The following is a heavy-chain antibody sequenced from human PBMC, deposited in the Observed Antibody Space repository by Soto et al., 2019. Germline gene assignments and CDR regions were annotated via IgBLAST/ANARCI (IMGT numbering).Heavy chain of an antibody. CDR1: GFTFSNYA. J-gene: IGHJ4*02. V-gene: IGHV3-30-3*01. Sequence: QVQLVESGGGVVQPGRSLRLSCAASGFTFSNYAMHWVRQAPGKGLEWVAVISYDGSNKYYADSVKGRFTISRDNSKNTVYLQMNSLRAEDTAVYYCARDRSHSSSPYLDYWGQGTVVSVSS. CDR2: ISYDGSNK. D-gene: IGHD6-6*01. CDR3: ARDRSHSSSPYLDY.